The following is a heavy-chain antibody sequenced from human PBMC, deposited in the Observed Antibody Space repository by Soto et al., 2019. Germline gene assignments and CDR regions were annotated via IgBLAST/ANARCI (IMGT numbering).Heavy chain of an antibody. D-gene: IGHD6-13*01. J-gene: IGHJ6*02. CDR2: ISGSGGSS. Sequence: PGGSLRLSCAASGFAFSTYAMTWVRQAPGKGLEWVSVISGSGGSSYCADSVKGRFTISRDNSKNTLFLQMNGLRAEDTAVYYCAKVTKRAAAGRYEYYKYGMDVWGQGTTVTV. V-gene: IGHV3-23*01. CDR1: GFAFSTYA. CDR3: AKVTKRAAAGRYEYYKYGMDV.